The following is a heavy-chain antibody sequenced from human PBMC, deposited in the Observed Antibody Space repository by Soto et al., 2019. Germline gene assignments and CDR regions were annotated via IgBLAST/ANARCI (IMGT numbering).Heavy chain of an antibody. D-gene: IGHD3-16*01. CDR1: GYTFTNFG. CDR3: SGGGTPVDY. J-gene: IGHJ4*02. Sequence: QVQLVQSGAEVKKPGASVKVSCKASGYTFTNFGISWVRQAPGQGLEWMGWISAYNGNTNYAQNFQGRVTMTTDTSKTTAYMELRSRRSDDTAVEYCSGGGTPVDYWGQGTLVTVSS. V-gene: IGHV1-18*01. CDR2: ISAYNGNT.